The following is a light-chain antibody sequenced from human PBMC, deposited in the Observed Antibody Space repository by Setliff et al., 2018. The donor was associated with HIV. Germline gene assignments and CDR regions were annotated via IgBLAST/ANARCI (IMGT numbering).Light chain of an antibody. CDR1: SSDVGGYDF. J-gene: IGLJ2*01. Sequence: QSALTQPASVSGSPGQSITISCIGTSSDVGGYDFVSWYQQRPGKAPKLIIYDNDRRPSGIPDRFSGSKSVTSATLVITGLQTGDEADYYCATWDSRLNVNGRFGGGTKVTVL. CDR3: ATWDSRLNVNGR. CDR2: DND. V-gene: IGLV2-14*03.